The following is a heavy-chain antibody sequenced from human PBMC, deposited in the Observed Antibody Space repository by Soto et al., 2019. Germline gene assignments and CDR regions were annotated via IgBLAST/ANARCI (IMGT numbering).Heavy chain of an antibody. J-gene: IGHJ2*01. CDR1: GGSISSYY. V-gene: IGHV4-59*01. Sequence: SATLSLTCTVSGGSISSYYWSWIRQPPGKGLEWIGYIYYSGSTNYNPSLKSRVTISVDTSKNQFSLKLSSVTAADTAVYFCARQDDFWSGSGYFDLWGRGTLVTVSS. D-gene: IGHD3-3*01. CDR3: ARQDDFWSGSGYFDL. CDR2: IYYSGST.